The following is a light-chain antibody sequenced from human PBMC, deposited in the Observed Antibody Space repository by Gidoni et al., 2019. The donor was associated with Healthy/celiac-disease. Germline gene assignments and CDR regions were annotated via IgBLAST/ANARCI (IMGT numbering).Light chain of an antibody. J-gene: IGKJ1*01. CDR1: QSVNSN. Sequence: EIVMTQSPATLSVSPGESATLSCRASQSVNSNLAWLQQKLGQAPRLLIYGASTRATGIPARFSGSGSGTEFTLTINSLQSEDFAVYYCLQSNNWPWAFGQGTKVEIK. CDR3: LQSNNWPWA. V-gene: IGKV3-15*01. CDR2: GAS.